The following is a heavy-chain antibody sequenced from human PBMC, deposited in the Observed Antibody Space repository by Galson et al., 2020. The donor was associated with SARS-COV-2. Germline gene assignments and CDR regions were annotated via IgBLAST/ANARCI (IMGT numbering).Heavy chain of an antibody. J-gene: IGHJ4*02. V-gene: IGHV3-23*01. D-gene: IGHD3-10*01. CDR3: ALASGGLGSVLLPNY. CDR2: ISGSGGSK. Sequence: GGSLRLSCAASGFTFSSYAMNWVRQAPGKGLEWVLAISGSGGSKYYADSVKGRFTISRDNSKNTLYLQMNSLRAEDTAVYYCALASGGLGSVLLPNYWGQGTLVTVSS. CDR1: GFTFSSYA.